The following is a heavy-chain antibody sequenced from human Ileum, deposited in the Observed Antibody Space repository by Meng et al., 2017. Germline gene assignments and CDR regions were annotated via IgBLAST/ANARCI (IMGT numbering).Heavy chain of an antibody. Sequence: GGSLRLSCAASGFTFSSYGLHWVRQAPGKGLEWVAVIWYDGSNKYYADSVKGRSTISRDNSKNTLYLQMNGLRAEDTAVYYCARDSDGGSAFDYWGQGTLVTVSS. CDR3: ARDSDGGSAFDY. V-gene: IGHV3-33*01. CDR1: GFTFSSYG. D-gene: IGHD4-23*01. CDR2: IWYDGSNK. J-gene: IGHJ4*02.